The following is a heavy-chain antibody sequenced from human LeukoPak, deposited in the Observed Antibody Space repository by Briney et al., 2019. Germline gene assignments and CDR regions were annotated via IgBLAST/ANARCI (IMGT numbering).Heavy chain of an antibody. Sequence: PGGSLRLSCAASGFTFSSYAMTWVRQAPGKGLEWVSGISGSGGATYYADSVQGRFTISRDNSRNILYLQMISLRDEDTALYYCAKDRIGVLPDAFDIWGQGTMVTVSS. J-gene: IGHJ3*02. V-gene: IGHV3-23*01. CDR3: AKDRIGVLPDAFDI. CDR1: GFTFSSYA. D-gene: IGHD3-3*01. CDR2: ISGSGGAT.